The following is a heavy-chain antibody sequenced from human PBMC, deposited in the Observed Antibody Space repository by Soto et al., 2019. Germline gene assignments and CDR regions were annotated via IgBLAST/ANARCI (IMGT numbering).Heavy chain of an antibody. D-gene: IGHD3-16*01. V-gene: IGHV4-34*01. J-gene: IGHJ4*02. CDR2: INDSGNT. CDR3: QGGDF. Sequence: QLQLHQWGAGLLRPSETLSLTYAVSGGSFRGYFWSWIRQSPDKGLEWIGEINDSGNTYYNPSFKSRLTIAVDTSRSQISLRMTSVTAADSAVYYCQGGDFWGQGTRVTVSS. CDR1: GGSFRGYF.